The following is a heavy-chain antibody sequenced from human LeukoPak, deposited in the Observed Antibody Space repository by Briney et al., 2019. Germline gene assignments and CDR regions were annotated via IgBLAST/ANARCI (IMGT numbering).Heavy chain of an antibody. V-gene: IGHV3-7*01. D-gene: IGHD3-3*01. J-gene: IGHJ4*02. CDR1: GFTFSSYW. Sequence: GGSLRLSCAASGFTFSSYWMSWVRQAPGKGLEWVANIKQDGSEKYYVDSVKGRFTISRDNAKNSLYLQMNSLRAEDTAVYYCARSRIAIFGVVIQGYFDYWGQGTLVTVSS. CDR3: ARSRIAIFGVVIQGYFDY. CDR2: IKQDGSEK.